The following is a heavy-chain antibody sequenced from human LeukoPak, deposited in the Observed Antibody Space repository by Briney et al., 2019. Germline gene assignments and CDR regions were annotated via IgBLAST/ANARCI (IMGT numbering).Heavy chain of an antibody. V-gene: IGHV3-30*04. Sequence: GGSLRLSCAASGFTFSTYAMHWVRQAPGEGLAWVAFISYDGSEKYYPDYVKGRFTISRDNSKNTLYLQINSLISEDTAVYYCASELRDRNYDFEYWGQGTLVTVSS. J-gene: IGHJ4*02. CDR1: GFTFSTYA. D-gene: IGHD4-11*01. CDR2: ISYDGSEK. CDR3: ASELRDRNYDFEY.